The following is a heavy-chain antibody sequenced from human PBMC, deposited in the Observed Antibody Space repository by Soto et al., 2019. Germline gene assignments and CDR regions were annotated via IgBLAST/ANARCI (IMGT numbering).Heavy chain of an antibody. CDR1: GGSISSGDYY. Sequence: SETLSLTCTVSGGSISSGDYYWSWIRQPPGKGLEWIGYIYYSGGTYYNPSLKSRVTISVDTSKNQFSLKLSSVTAADTAVYYCARSPVEWLQFDYWGQGTLVTVSS. J-gene: IGHJ4*02. CDR3: ARSPVEWLQFDY. V-gene: IGHV4-30-4*01. D-gene: IGHD5-12*01. CDR2: IYYSGGT.